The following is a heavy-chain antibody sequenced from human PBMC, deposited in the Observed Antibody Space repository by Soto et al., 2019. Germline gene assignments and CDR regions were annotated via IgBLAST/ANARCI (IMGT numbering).Heavy chain of an antibody. D-gene: IGHD2-15*01. Sequence: EVQLVESGGGLVQPGGSLRLSCAASGFTFSSYWMHWVRQAPGKGLVWVSRINSDGSSTSYADSVKGRFTISRDNAKNTLYLQMNSLRAEDTAVYYCARDIGYCSGGSCYLWYYFDYWGQGTLVTVSS. CDR1: GFTFSSYW. V-gene: IGHV3-74*01. CDR2: INSDGSST. CDR3: ARDIGYCSGGSCYLWYYFDY. J-gene: IGHJ4*02.